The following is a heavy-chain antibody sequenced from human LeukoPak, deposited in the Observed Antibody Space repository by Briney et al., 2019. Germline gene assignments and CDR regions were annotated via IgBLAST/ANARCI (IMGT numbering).Heavy chain of an antibody. CDR2: IYYSGSI. V-gene: IGHV4-31*03. J-gene: IGHJ4*02. D-gene: IGHD5-12*01. CDR3: ARGNSGYDLFGHFDY. Sequence: SETLSLTCTVSGGSISSGGYYWSWIRQHPGKGLEWIGYIYYSGSIYYNPSLKSRVTISVDTSKNQFSLKLSSVTAADTAVYYCARGNSGYDLFGHFDYWGQGTLVTVSS. CDR1: GGSISSGGYY.